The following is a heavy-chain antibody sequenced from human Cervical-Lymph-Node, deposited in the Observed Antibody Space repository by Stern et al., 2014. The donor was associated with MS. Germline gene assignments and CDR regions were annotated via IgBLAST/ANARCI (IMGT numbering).Heavy chain of an antibody. CDR3: ARVSTSFDD. V-gene: IGHV4-59*01. Sequence: VQLLESGPGVVKPSETLSLTCTVSGGSISSYYWSWIRQPPGKGLEVIGYISYDGSTSYNSSLSSRVTISLDTSKKKFFLKLDSVSAADTAVYFCARVSTSFDDWGQGTLVTVSS. CDR2: ISYDGST. J-gene: IGHJ4*02. CDR1: GGSISSYY.